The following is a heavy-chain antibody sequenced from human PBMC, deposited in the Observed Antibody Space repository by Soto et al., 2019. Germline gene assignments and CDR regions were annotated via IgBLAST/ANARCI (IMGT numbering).Heavy chain of an antibody. Sequence: PSQTLSLTCVISGDSASSNSAAWNWIRQSPSRGLEWLGRTYYRSKWYNDYAVSVKSRITINPDTSKNQFSLKLSSMTAADTAVYYCARDTVVAAPGNYFYYYGMDVWGQGTTVTVSS. J-gene: IGHJ6*02. D-gene: IGHD6-6*01. V-gene: IGHV6-1*01. CDR1: GDSASSNSAA. CDR2: TYYRSKWYN. CDR3: ARDTVVAAPGNYFYYYGMDV.